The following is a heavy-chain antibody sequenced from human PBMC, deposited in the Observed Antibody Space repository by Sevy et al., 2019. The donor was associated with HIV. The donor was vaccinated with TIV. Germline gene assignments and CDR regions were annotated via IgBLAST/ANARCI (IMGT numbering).Heavy chain of an antibody. Sequence: GGSLRLSCVASGFTFSTYSMNWVRQAPGKGLEWISYITTGGGTIYYADSVKGRFTISRDNAKNSLYLQMNSLRDEDTAVYYCARGVGIAAAGNYYFDYWGQGTLVTVSS. V-gene: IGHV3-48*02. D-gene: IGHD6-13*01. J-gene: IGHJ4*02. CDR1: GFTFSTYS. CDR3: ARGVGIAAAGNYYFDY. CDR2: ITTGGGTI.